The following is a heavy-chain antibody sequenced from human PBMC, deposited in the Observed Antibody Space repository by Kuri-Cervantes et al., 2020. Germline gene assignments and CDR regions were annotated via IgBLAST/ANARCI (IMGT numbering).Heavy chain of an antibody. CDR2: INPSGGST. J-gene: IGHJ6*03. D-gene: IGHD6-13*01. CDR1: GYTFTSYC. CDR3: ARRLAAAGTAAQQTYYYYYMDV. V-gene: IGHV1-46*01. Sequence: ASVKVSCKASGYTFTSYCMHWVRQAPGQGLEWMGIINPSGGSTSYAQKFQGRVTMTTDTSTSTAYMELRSLRSDDTAVYYCARRLAAAGTAAQQTYYYYYMDVWGEGTTVTVSS.